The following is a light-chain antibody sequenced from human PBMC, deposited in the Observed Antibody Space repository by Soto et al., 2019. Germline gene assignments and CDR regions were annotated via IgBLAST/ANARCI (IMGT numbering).Light chain of an antibody. CDR3: GSYTTSSNYV. V-gene: IGLV2-14*01. CDR2: DVS. CDR1: PIYVGAYNY. Sequence: QSALTQPASVSGSPGQSITISSARPPIYVGAYNYVSWYQQHPGKAHKLMIYDVSHRPSGVSNRFSGSKSGNTASLTISGLQAEDEADYYCGSYTTSSNYVFGTGTRSPS. J-gene: IGLJ1*01.